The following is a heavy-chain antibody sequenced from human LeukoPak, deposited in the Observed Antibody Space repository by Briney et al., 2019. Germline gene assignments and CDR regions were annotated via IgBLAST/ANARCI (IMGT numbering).Heavy chain of an antibody. D-gene: IGHD3-9*01. V-gene: IGHV3-23*01. CDR2: ISGSGGST. J-gene: IGHJ4*02. CDR3: AKGDRPLRYFDWLSHPFDY. CDR1: GFTFSSYA. Sequence: GGALRLSCAASGFTFSSYAMSWVRQAPGKGLEWVSAISGSGGSTYYADSVKGPFTISRDNSKNTLYLQMNSLRAEDTAVYYCAKGDRPLRYFDWLSHPFDYWGQGTLVTVSS.